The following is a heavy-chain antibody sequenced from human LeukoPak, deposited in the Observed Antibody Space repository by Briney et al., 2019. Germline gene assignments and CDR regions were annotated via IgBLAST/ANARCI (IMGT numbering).Heavy chain of an antibody. CDR2: ISGSGGST. D-gene: IGHD3-22*01. Sequence: GGSLRLSCAASRYTFSSYAMSWVRQAPGKGLEWVSAISGSGGSTYYADSVKGRFTISRDNSKNTLYLQMNSLRDEDTAVYYSAKDRHYYDSSGYFYWDQGTLVPVSS. J-gene: IGHJ4*02. CDR1: RYTFSSYA. V-gene: IGHV3-23*01. CDR3: AKDRHYYDSSGYFY.